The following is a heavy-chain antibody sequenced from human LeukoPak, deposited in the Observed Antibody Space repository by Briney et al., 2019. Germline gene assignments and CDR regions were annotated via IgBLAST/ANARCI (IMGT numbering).Heavy chain of an antibody. CDR1: GGSISSGGYS. Sequence: KSSETLSLTCAVSGGSISSGGYSRRWIRRPPGKGLEWIGYIYHSGSAYYNPSLKSRVTISVDRSKNQLSLKLSSVTAADTAVYYCARGIAVAGTPYYGMDVWGQGTTVTVSS. V-gene: IGHV4-30-2*01. J-gene: IGHJ6*02. D-gene: IGHD6-19*01. CDR2: IYHSGSA. CDR3: ARGIAVAGTPYYGMDV.